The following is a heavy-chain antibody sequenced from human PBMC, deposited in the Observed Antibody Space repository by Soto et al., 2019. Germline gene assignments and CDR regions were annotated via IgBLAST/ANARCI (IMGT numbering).Heavy chain of an antibody. CDR3: AKDPSYYGGNLRGSYFDY. CDR2: IGGSGGRT. CDR1: GFTFSTCA. D-gene: IGHD2-21*01. Sequence: GGSLRLSCAASGFTFSTCAMSWVRQAPGKGLEWVSSIGGSGGRTYQADSVKGRFTISRDDSKNTLYLQMNSLRAEDTAVYFCAKDPSYYGGNLRGSYFDYWGQGTLVTVSS. V-gene: IGHV3-23*01. J-gene: IGHJ4*02.